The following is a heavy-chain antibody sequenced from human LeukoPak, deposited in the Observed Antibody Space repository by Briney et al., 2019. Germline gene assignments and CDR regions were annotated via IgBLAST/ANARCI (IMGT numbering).Heavy chain of an antibody. D-gene: IGHD2-15*01. Sequence: GGSLRLSCAASRFTFSGYAMSWVRQAPGKGLEWVANTKPDGSAEYYADSVRGRFTASRDNANNLLYLQMNRLRAGDTAVYYCARDGGLHTNFDYWGQGTLLTVSS. V-gene: IGHV3-7*01. J-gene: IGHJ4*02. CDR1: RFTFSGYA. CDR3: ARDGGLHTNFDY. CDR2: TKPDGSAE.